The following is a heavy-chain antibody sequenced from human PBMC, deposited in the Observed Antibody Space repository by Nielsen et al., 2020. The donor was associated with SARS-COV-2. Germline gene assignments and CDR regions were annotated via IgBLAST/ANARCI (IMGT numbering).Heavy chain of an antibody. J-gene: IGHJ3*02. Sequence: GGSLRLSCAASGFTFSSYAMSWVRQAPGKGLEWVSAISGSGGSTYYADSVKGRFTISRDNSKNTLYLQMNSLRAEDTAVYYCAKDNYGDYTLRWFDDAFDIWGQGTMVTVSS. CDR3: AKDNYGDYTLRWFDDAFDI. V-gene: IGHV3-23*01. D-gene: IGHD4-17*01. CDR2: ISGSGGST. CDR1: GFTFSSYA.